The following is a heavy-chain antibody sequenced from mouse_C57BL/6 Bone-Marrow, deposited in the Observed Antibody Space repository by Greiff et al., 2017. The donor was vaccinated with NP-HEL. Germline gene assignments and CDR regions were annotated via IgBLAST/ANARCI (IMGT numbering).Heavy chain of an antibody. CDR3: ARDYYGSSFFAY. Sequence: VQLQQPGAELVKPGASVKLSCKASGYTFTRSWMHWVKQRPGQGLEWIGMIHPNSGSTNYNEKFKSKATLTVDKSSSTAYMQLSSLTSEDSAVYYCARDYYGSSFFAYWGQGTLVTVSA. CDR2: IHPNSGST. V-gene: IGHV1-64*01. J-gene: IGHJ3*01. D-gene: IGHD1-1*01. CDR1: GYTFTRSW.